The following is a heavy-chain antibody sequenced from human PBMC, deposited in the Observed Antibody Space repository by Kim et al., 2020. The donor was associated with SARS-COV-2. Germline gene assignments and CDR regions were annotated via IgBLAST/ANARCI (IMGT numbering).Heavy chain of an antibody. CDR2: INPNSGGT. CDR1: GYTFTGYY. D-gene: IGHD6-19*01. V-gene: IGHV1-2*06. J-gene: IGHJ6*03. Sequence: ASVKVSCKASGYTFTGYYMHWVRQASGQGLEWMGRINPNSGGTNYAQKFQGRVIMTRDTSISTAYMELSRLRSDDTAVYYCARAAWGSGRGGYYVDVWGKGTAVTVSS. CDR3: ARAAWGSGRGGYYVDV.